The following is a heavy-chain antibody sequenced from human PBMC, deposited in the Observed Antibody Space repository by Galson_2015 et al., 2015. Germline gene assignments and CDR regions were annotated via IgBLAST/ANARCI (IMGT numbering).Heavy chain of an antibody. Sequence: SLRLSCAASGFTFSSYGMHWVRQAPGKGLEWVAVISYDGSNKYYADSVKGRFTISRDNSKNTLHLQMNSLRAEDTAVYYCAKDLRTTKKWDWFDPWGQGTLVTVSS. J-gene: IGHJ5*02. D-gene: IGHD4-11*01. V-gene: IGHV3-30*18. CDR1: GFTFSSYG. CDR2: ISYDGSNK. CDR3: AKDLRTTKKWDWFDP.